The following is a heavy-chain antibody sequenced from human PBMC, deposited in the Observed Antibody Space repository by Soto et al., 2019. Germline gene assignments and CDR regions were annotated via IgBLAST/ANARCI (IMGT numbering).Heavy chain of an antibody. V-gene: IGHV1-3*01. Sequence: QVQLVQSGAEVKKPGASVTVSCKTSGYTFSSFAIHWVRQAPGQSLEWMGWINVGSGDRKYSEKFQDRIIISRDISASTAYLEVSSLRYEDSVVYYCASPSYSFGAAWIHPWGQGTLVTVTS. J-gene: IGHJ5*02. CDR1: GYTFSSFA. CDR3: ASPSYSFGAAWIHP. CDR2: INVGSGDR. D-gene: IGHD1-26*01.